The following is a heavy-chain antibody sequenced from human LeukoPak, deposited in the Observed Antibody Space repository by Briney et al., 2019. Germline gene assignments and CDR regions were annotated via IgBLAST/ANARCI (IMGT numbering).Heavy chain of an antibody. V-gene: IGHV3-30*02. CDR3: AKDLGRSMCPLR. CDR1: GFTFSSYG. J-gene: IGHJ4*02. Sequence: PGGSLRLSCAASGFTFSSYGMHWVRQAPGKGLEWVAFIRYDGSNKYYADFVKGGFTISRDTSKNTLYLQRNSLRADGAAVYYCAKDLGRSMCPLRWGQGTLVTVSS. D-gene: IGHD1-26*01. CDR2: IRYDGSNK.